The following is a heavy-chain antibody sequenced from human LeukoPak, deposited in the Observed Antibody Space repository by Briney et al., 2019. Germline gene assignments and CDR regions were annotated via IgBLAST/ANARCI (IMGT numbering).Heavy chain of an antibody. CDR3: VKDLRSDFMGVLSRYLSY. J-gene: IGHJ4*02. Sequence: SGGPLRLSCSASGFTFSSFAMHWVRQAPGKGLEYVAAISRNGGSTYYADSVKGRFTISRDNSKNTLYLQMSSLRAEDTAVYLCVKDLRSDFMGVLSRYLSYWGQGTLVTVSS. CDR1: GFTFSSFA. V-gene: IGHV3-64D*09. D-gene: IGHD2/OR15-2a*01. CDR2: ISRNGGST.